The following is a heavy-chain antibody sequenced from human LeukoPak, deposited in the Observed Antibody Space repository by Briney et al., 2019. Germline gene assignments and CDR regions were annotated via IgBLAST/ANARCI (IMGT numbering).Heavy chain of an antibody. CDR2: IIPIFGTA. CDR1: GGTFTSYA. CDR3: ARGGYYYDSSGYYYGDY. Sequence: GASVKLSCKASGGTFTSYAISWVRQAPGQGLEWMGGIIPIFGTANYAQKFQGRVTITADESTSTAYMELSSLRSEDTAVYYCARGGYYYDSSGYYYGDYWGQGTLVTVSS. V-gene: IGHV1-69*13. D-gene: IGHD3-22*01. J-gene: IGHJ4*02.